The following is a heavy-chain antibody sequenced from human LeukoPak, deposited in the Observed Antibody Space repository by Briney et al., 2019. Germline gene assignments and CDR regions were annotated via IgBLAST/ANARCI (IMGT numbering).Heavy chain of an antibody. CDR3: AGLPGEWLLSNYHYYHMDV. Sequence: PSETLSLTCTVSGGSFSSYYWSWIRQPPGKGLEWIGYIYYSGSTSYNPTLKGRVTMSVDTSKNQFSLKLSSVTAADTAVYYCAGLPGEWLLSNYHYYHMDVWGKGTTVTVSS. J-gene: IGHJ6*03. CDR1: GGSFSSYY. V-gene: IGHV4-59*01. D-gene: IGHD3-3*01. CDR2: IYYSGST.